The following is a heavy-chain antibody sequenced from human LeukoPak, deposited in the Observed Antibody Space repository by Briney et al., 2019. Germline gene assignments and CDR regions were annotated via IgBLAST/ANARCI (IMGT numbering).Heavy chain of an antibody. J-gene: IGHJ4*02. CDR1: GYTFTGYY. CDR2: INPNSGGT. D-gene: IGHD1-7*01. Sequence: ASVKVSCKASGYTFTGYYMHWVRQAPGQGLEWMGWINPNSGGTNYAQKFQGRVTMTTDTSTSTAYMELRSLRSDDTAVYYCARDRRRGYNWNLGYWGQGTLVTVSS. V-gene: IGHV1-2*02. CDR3: ARDRRRGYNWNLGY.